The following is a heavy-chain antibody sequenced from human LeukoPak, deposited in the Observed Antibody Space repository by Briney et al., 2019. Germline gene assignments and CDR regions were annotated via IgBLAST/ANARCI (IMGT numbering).Heavy chain of an antibody. D-gene: IGHD5-24*01. CDR2: ISSSGRII. CDR3: ARMWKNGYSSGFEP. CDR1: GFTFSNYE. V-gene: IGHV3-48*03. Sequence: GGSLRLSCAASGFTFSNYELNWVHQAPGKGLEWISYISSSGRIIYYAGSVKGRFTISRDNAKNSLYLQMESLRAEDTAVYYCARMWKNGYSSGFEPWGQGTLVTVSS. J-gene: IGHJ5*02.